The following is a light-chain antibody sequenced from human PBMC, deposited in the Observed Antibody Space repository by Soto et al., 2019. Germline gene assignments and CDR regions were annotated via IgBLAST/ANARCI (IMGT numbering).Light chain of an antibody. CDR1: QTIRSN. CDR2: GAS. Sequence: DIQMTQSPSSLSASVGDRVSITCRASQTIRSNVNWFQQKPGEVPKILIYGASTLQSGVPSRFSCSGTGTDFTLTISNVQPEDFATYYCQQSYDHPLTFGQGTRLEI. V-gene: IGKV1-39*01. J-gene: IGKJ5*01. CDR3: QQSYDHPLT.